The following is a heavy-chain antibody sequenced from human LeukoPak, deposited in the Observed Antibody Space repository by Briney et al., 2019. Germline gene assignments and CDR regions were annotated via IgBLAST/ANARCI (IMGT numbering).Heavy chain of an antibody. CDR3: ARRRGDAFDI. CDR1: GFTFSRYS. J-gene: IGHJ3*02. Sequence: GGSLRLSCAASGFTFSRYSMNWVRQAPGKGLEWVSYIGSTSSTIYYADSVKGRFTISRDNAKNSLYLQMNSLRVEDTAVYYCARRRGDAFDIWGQGTTVTVSS. V-gene: IGHV3-48*04. D-gene: IGHD5-24*01. CDR2: IGSTSSTI.